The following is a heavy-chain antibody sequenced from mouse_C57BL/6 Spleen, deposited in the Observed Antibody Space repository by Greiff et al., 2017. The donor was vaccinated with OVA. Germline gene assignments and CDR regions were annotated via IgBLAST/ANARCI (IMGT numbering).Heavy chain of an antibody. Sequence: EVKLVESGGGLVQSGRSLRLSCATSGFTFSDFYMEWVRQAPGKGLEWIAASRNKANDYTTEYSASVKGRFIVSRDTSQSILYLQMNALRAEDTAIYYCARDAPSRAWFAYWGQGTLVTVSA. D-gene: IGHD3-3*01. V-gene: IGHV7-1*01. CDR3: ARDAPSRAWFAY. J-gene: IGHJ3*01. CDR2: SRNKANDYTT. CDR1: GFTFSDFY.